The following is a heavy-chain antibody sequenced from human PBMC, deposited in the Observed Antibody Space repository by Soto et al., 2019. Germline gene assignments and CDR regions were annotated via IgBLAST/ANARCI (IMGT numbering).Heavy chain of an antibody. CDR2: ISSSGSTI. Sequence: PGGSLRLSCAASGFTFSSYSMNWVRQAPGKGLEGVSYISSSGSTIYYADSVKGRFTVSRDNARNSLYLQMNSLRAEDTALYYCARVITWTAYYYFEHWGQGTLVTVSS. D-gene: IGHD1-26*01. J-gene: IGHJ4*02. CDR3: ARVITWTAYYYFEH. V-gene: IGHV3-48*01. CDR1: GFTFSSYS.